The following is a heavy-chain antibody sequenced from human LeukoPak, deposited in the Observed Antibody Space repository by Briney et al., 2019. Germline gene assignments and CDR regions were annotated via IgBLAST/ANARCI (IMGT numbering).Heavy chain of an antibody. CDR2: ISWNSGSI. Sequence: GGSLRLSCAASGFTFDDCAMHWVRQAPGKGLEWVSGISWNSGSIGYADSVKGRFTISRDNAKNSLYLQMNSLRVEDTAVYYCTRDLLDYDVSTGLHHYYMDVWGQGTTVTVSS. J-gene: IGHJ6*02. CDR3: TRDLLDYDVSTGLHHYYMDV. D-gene: IGHD3-9*01. CDR1: GFTFDDCA. V-gene: IGHV3-9*01.